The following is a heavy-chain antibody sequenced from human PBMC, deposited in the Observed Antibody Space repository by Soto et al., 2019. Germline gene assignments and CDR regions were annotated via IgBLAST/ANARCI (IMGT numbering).Heavy chain of an antibody. Sequence: SETLSLTCTVSGGSISSGDYYWTWIRQPPGKGLEWIGYIYYSGDTYYNPSLKSRVTISIDASKNQFSLKLSSVTAADTAVYYCARDNDYSKLGTDYYYGMDVWGQGTTVTVSS. J-gene: IGHJ6*02. V-gene: IGHV4-30-4*01. CDR1: GGSISSGDYY. CDR2: IYYSGDT. CDR3: ARDNDYSKLGTDYYYGMDV. D-gene: IGHD4-4*01.